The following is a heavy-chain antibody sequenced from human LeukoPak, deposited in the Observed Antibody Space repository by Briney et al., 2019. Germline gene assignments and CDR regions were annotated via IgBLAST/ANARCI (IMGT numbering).Heavy chain of an antibody. V-gene: IGHV4-59*12. CDR3: ARGEGALFDY. Sequence: SETLSLTCTVSGGSISSYYWSWIRQPPGKGLEWIGYIYYSGTTNYNPSLKSRVTISVDTSKNQFSLKLNSVTAADTAVYYCARGEGALFDYWGQGPLVTVSS. D-gene: IGHD3-16*01. CDR2: IYYSGTT. J-gene: IGHJ4*02. CDR1: GGSISSYY.